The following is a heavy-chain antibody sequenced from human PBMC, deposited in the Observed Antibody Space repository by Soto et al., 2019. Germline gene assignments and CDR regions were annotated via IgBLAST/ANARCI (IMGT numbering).Heavy chain of an antibody. D-gene: IGHD3-10*01. Sequence: GGSLRLSCAASGFTFSSYAVSWVRQAPGKGLEWVSAISGSGGSTYYADSVKGRFTISRDNSKNTLYLQMNSLRAEDTAVYYCAKGSPYGSGSYYESVYWGQGTLVTVSS. CDR2: ISGSGGST. J-gene: IGHJ4*02. CDR3: AKGSPYGSGSYYESVY. V-gene: IGHV3-23*01. CDR1: GFTFSSYA.